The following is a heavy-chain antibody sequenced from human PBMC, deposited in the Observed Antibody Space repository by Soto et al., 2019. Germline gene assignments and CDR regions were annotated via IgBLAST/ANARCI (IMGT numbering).Heavy chain of an antibody. V-gene: IGHV3-30*18. CDR3: AKAVEYSSSHNYYYYGMDV. CDR1: GFTFSSYG. Sequence: LRLSCAASGFTFSSYGMHWVRQAPGKGLEWVAVISYDGSNKYYADSVKGRFTISRDNSKNTPYLQMNSLRAEDTAVYYCAKAVEYSSSHNYYYYGMDVWGQGATVTVSS. D-gene: IGHD6-6*01. CDR2: ISYDGSNK. J-gene: IGHJ6*02.